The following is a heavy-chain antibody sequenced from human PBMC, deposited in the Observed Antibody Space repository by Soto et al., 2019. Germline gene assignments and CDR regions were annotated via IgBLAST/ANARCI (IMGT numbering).Heavy chain of an antibody. Sequence: PGGSLSLSCAASGFPFRCFAVHWVRQAPGKGLEWVAVISYDGSNKDYAASVKGRFTISRDNSINTLYLQMNSLRAEDTAVYYCAKTYVGWANFPFGSWGQGILVNVSS. J-gene: IGHJ4*02. CDR1: GFPFRCFA. V-gene: IGHV3-30-3*01. CDR3: AKTYVGWANFPFGS. CDR2: ISYDGSNK. D-gene: IGHD6-19*01.